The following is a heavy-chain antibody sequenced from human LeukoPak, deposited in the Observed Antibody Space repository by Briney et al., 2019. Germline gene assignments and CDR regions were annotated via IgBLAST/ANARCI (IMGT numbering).Heavy chain of an antibody. CDR2: ISYDGSNK. CDR1: GFTFSSYG. V-gene: IGHV3-30*18. J-gene: IGHJ4*02. D-gene: IGHD3-10*01. Sequence: PGGSLRLSCAASGFTFSSYGMHWVRQAPGRGLEGVAVISYDGSNKYYADSVKGRFTISRDNSKNTLYLQMNSLRAEDTAVYYCAKVDSSGFDRGPFDYWGQGTLVTVSS. CDR3: AKVDSSGFDRGPFDY.